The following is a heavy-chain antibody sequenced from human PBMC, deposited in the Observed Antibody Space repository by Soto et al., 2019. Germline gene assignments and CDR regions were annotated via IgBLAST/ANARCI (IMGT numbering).Heavy chain of an antibody. D-gene: IGHD6-13*01. CDR3: AREISAAANCFGP. V-gene: IGHV1-18*01. CDR1: GYTFTSYG. Sequence: QVQLVQSGAEVKKPGASVKVSCKASGYTFTSYGISWVRQAPGQGLGWMGWISAYNGNTNYAHKLQERVTMPTDTPTNTAYMDLRSVRSDDAAVYYCAREISAAANCFGPWGQGNLVTVSS. CDR2: ISAYNGNT. J-gene: IGHJ5*02.